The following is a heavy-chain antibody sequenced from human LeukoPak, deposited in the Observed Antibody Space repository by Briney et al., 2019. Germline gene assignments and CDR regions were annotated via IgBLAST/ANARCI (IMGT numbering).Heavy chain of an antibody. J-gene: IGHJ4*01. V-gene: IGHV3-30-3*01. CDR2: ISYDGSNK. Sequence: GWSLRLSCAASGFTFSSYAMHWVRQAPGKGLEWVAVISYDGSNKYYADSVKGRFTISRDNSKNTLYLQMNSLRAEDTAVYYCASSLGPLTEYWGQGTLVTVSS. CDR1: GFTFSSYA. D-gene: IGHD7-27*01. CDR3: ASSLGPLTEY.